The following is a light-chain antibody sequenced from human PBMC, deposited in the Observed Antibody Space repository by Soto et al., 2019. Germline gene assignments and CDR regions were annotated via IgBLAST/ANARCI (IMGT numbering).Light chain of an antibody. CDR1: QSLLHDNGFNF. Sequence: DIVMTQSPLFLSVTPGEPASISCRSSQSLLHDNGFNFLNWYLQKPGQSPQLLISLGSSRASGVPDRFSGSASGRDFTLLISRVEAEDVGVFSCMQALETPLTFGGGTKVEIK. CDR2: LGS. CDR3: MQALETPLT. J-gene: IGKJ4*01. V-gene: IGKV2-28*01.